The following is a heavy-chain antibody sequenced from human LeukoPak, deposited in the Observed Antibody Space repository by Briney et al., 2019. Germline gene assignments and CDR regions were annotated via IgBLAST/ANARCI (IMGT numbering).Heavy chain of an antibody. D-gene: IGHD6-19*01. V-gene: IGHV4-59*01. CDR3: ARGGYSSGQVDY. CDR1: GGSISSYY. CDR2: IYYSGST. Sequence: SETLSLTCTVSGGSISSYYWSWLRQPPGKGLEWLGYIYYSGSTNYNPSLKSRVTISVDTSKNQFSLKLSSVTAADTAVYYCARGGYSSGQVDYWGQGTLVTVSS. J-gene: IGHJ4*02.